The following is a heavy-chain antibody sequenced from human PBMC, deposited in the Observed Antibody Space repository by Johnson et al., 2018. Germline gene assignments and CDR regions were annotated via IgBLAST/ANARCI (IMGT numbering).Heavy chain of an antibody. Sequence: EVQLLESGGTLVQPGGSLRLSCAASGFTFSNYWIHWVRQAPGEGLVWVSRITSDGSNTDYAGSVKGRFTLSRDNARNMVYLQMNSLRVEDTAVYYCARDNGYSTPFDTWGQGTMVTISS. CDR3: ARDNGYSTPFDT. CDR2: ITSDGSNT. V-gene: IGHV3-74*01. CDR1: GFTFSNYW. D-gene: IGHD1-26*01. J-gene: IGHJ3*02.